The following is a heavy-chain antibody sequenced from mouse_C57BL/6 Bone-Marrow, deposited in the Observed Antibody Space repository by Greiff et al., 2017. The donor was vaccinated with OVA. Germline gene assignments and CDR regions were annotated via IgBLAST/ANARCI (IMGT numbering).Heavy chain of an antibody. D-gene: IGHD2-3*01. CDR1: GFTFTDYY. Sequence: EVQLVESGGGLVQPGGSLSLSCAASGFTFTDYYMSWVRQPPGKALEWLGFIRNKANGYTTEYSASVKGRFTISRDNSQSILYLQMNALRAEDSATYYCARYGGWLDYWGQGTTLTVSS. V-gene: IGHV7-3*01. CDR2: IRNKANGYTT. J-gene: IGHJ2*01. CDR3: ARYGGWLDY.